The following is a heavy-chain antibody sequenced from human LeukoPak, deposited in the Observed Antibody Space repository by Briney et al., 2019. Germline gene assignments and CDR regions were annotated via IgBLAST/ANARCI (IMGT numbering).Heavy chain of an antibody. CDR3: ARDYGYDGFDV. CDR2: MSGSGDNT. V-gene: IGHV3-23*01. J-gene: IGHJ3*01. CDR1: GFTFSGYA. Sequence: GGSLRLSCAASGFTFSGYAMSWVRQAPGKGLEWVSTMSGSGDNTYYADSVQGRFIISRDNFKNSLFLQMNSLRAEDTAVYYCARDYGYDGFDVWGQGTMVTVSS. D-gene: IGHD4/OR15-4a*01.